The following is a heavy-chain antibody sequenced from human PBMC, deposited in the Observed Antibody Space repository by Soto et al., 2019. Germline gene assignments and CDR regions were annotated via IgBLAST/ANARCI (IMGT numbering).Heavy chain of an antibody. CDR3: ARGTRPDTRFGESIFDF. J-gene: IGHJ4*02. CDR2: LSHSGGT. D-gene: IGHD3-10*01. CDR1: GASIGSGTYY. V-gene: IGHV4-31*03. Sequence: QVQLQESGPGLVKPSQTLSLTCTVSGASIGSGTYYWHWIRQHPGKGLEWIGWLSHSGGTYYNPSLRSRMTISVATSKDQFSRRLTSVTAADTAVYYCARGTRPDTRFGESIFDFWGQGTLVTVSS.